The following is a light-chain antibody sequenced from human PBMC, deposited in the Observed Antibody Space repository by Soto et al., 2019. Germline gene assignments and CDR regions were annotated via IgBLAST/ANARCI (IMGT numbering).Light chain of an antibody. CDR2: AAS. CDR3: QQYYSYPRT. V-gene: IGKV1-8*01. CDR1: QGISSY. J-gene: IGKJ1*01. Sequence: AIRMTQSPSSLSASTGDRVTITYRASQGISSYLAWYQQKPGKASKLLIYAASTLQSGVPSRFSGSGSGTDFTLTISCLQSEDFATYYCQQYYSYPRTFGQGTKVDIK.